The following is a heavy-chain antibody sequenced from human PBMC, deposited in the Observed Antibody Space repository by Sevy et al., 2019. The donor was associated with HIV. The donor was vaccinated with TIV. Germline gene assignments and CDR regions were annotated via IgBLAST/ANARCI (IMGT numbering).Heavy chain of an antibody. CDR3: AGPTGLKVGIDFGTLDI. CDR2: IYPGDSET. J-gene: IGHJ3*02. Sequence: GESLKISCKGSGYSFTAYWIDWVRQVPGKGLEWMATIYPGDSETRYSPSVQGQVTISADKSLTTAYLQSSSLKASDTAVYYCAGPTGLKVGIDFGTLDIWGQGTMVTVSS. D-gene: IGHD4-17*01. CDR1: GYSFTAYW. V-gene: IGHV5-51*01.